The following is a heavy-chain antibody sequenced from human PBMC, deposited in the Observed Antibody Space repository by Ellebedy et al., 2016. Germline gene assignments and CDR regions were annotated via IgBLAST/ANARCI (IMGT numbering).Heavy chain of an antibody. J-gene: IGHJ4*02. CDR2: ISAGGDIT. CDR1: GLNFNILF. V-gene: IGHV3-23*01. CDR3: RQGHYFDQ. Sequence: GGSLRLSXTASGLNFNILFMSWVRQAPGGWLEWVSTISAGGDITFSADSVKGRFTISRDNSKHTLYLQMNNLIVDDTALYYCRQGHYFDQWGQGALVTVSS.